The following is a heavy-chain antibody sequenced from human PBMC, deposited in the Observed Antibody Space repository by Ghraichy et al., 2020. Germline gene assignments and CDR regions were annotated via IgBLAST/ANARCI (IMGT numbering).Heavy chain of an antibody. V-gene: IGHV4-39*01. Sequence: SETLSLTCTVSGGSISSSSYYWGWIRQPPGKGLEWIGSIYYSGSTYYNPSLKSRVTISVDTSKNQFSLKLSSVTAADTAVYYCASPINETGLWSGYYRAYVFNYWGQGTLVTVSS. CDR1: GGSISSSSYY. J-gene: IGHJ4*02. CDR2: IYYSGST. D-gene: IGHD3-3*01. CDR3: ASPINETGLWSGYYRAYVFNY.